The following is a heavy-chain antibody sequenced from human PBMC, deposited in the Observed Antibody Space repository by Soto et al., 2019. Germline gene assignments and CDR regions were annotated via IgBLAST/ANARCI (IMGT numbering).Heavy chain of an antibody. CDR2: INHSGST. Sequence: QVQLEQWGAGLLKPSETLSLTCAVYGGSFSGYYWSWIRQPPGKGLEWIGEINHSGSTNYNPSLKSRXXIXVXXSKNQVSLNLYSVTAADTAVYYCARGRWLRQSFDYWGQGTLVTVSS. V-gene: IGHV4-34*02. D-gene: IGHD5-12*01. CDR1: GGSFSGYY. J-gene: IGHJ4*02. CDR3: ARGRWLRQSFDY.